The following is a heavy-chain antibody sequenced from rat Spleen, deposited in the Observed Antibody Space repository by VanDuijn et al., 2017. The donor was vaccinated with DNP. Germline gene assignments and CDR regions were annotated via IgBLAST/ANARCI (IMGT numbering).Heavy chain of an antibody. Sequence: EVQLVESGGGLVQPGGSLTLSCAASGFTLNKYWMTWIRQAPGKGLEWIASIINSGGNTYYPESVKGRFTISRDDAKNSLYLQMDRLRSEDTAAYYCAGRPPPTRGPFDYWGQGVTVTVSS. D-gene: IGHD1-4*01. J-gene: IGHJ2*01. CDR3: AGRPPPTRGPFDY. CDR2: IINSGGNT. V-gene: IGHV5-31*01. CDR1: GFTLNKYW.